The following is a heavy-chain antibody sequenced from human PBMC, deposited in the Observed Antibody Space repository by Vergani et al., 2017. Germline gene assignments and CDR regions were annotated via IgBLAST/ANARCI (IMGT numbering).Heavy chain of an antibody. CDR3: ARVRAVAGSFYGMDV. CDR1: GFTFSSYA. CDR2: ISGSGGST. Sequence: EVQLLESGGGLVQPGGSLRLSCAASGFTFSSYAMSWVRQAPGKGLEWVSAISGSGGSTYYADSVKGRFTISRDNAKNSLYLQMNSLRAEDTAVYYCARVRAVAGSFYGMDVWGQGTTVTVSS. V-gene: IGHV3-23*01. J-gene: IGHJ6*02. D-gene: IGHD6-19*01.